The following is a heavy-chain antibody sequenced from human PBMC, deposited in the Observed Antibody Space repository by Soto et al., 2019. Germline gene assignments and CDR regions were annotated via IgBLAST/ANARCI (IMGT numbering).Heavy chain of an antibody. V-gene: IGHV4-61*01. D-gene: IGHD3-22*01. CDR1: GGSVSSGSHY. J-gene: IGHJ5*02. Sequence: SETLSLTCTVSGGSVSSGSHYWTWVRQPPGKEKEWIGYIHYSGSSDCNPSLKNRVTISVDTSKNQFSLKLSSVTAADTAVYFCARQSSYDSVHFHYWFDPWGQGTLVTVSS. CDR3: ARQSSYDSVHFHYWFDP. CDR2: IHYSGSS.